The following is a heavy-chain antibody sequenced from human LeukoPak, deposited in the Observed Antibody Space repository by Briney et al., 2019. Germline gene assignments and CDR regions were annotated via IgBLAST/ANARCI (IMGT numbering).Heavy chain of an antibody. Sequence: GASVKVSCKASGYTFTGSYMHWVRQAPGQGLEWMGWIDPNSGGTNYAQKFQGRVTMTRDTSISTAYLELSRLRSDDTAVFYCASGGYCSGGSCYYYFDYWGQGTLVTVSS. CDR1: GYTFTGSY. CDR2: IDPNSGGT. D-gene: IGHD2-15*01. J-gene: IGHJ4*02. V-gene: IGHV1-2*02. CDR3: ASGGYCSGGSCYYYFDY.